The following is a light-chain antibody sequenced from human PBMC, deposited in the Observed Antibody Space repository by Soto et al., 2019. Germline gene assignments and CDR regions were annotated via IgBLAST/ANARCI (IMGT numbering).Light chain of an antibody. Sequence: EVVMTQSPGTLSVSTGEGATLSCRASHSFDSNLAWYQQKPGQAPRLLMYGAATRPSCIPDRFSGSGSGTEFTLTISSLQSEDFAVYYCQQYDSWPLTFGGGTKVEIK. CDR1: HSFDSN. CDR2: GAA. CDR3: QQYDSWPLT. V-gene: IGKV3D-15*01. J-gene: IGKJ4*01.